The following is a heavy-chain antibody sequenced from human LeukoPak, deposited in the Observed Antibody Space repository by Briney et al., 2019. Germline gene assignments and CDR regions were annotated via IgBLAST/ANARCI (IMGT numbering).Heavy chain of an antibody. V-gene: IGHV1-18*01. CDR2: ISAYNGNT. J-gene: IGHJ5*02. CDR1: GYTFTSYG. D-gene: IGHD1-26*01. Sequence: ASVSVSCKASGYTFTSYGISGVRQAPGQGLEWMGWISAYNGNTNYAQKLQGRVTITTDTSTSTAYMELRSLRSADTAVYYCARGSGSYYPNDNWFDPWGQGTLVTVSS. CDR3: ARGSGSYYPNDNWFDP.